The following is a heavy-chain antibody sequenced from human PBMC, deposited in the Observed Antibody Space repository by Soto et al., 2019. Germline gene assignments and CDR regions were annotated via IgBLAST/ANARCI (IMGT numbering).Heavy chain of an antibody. CDR2: ISASSSNI. V-gene: IGHV3-48*01. CDR1: GFSFSNYA. CDR3: ARAPARGSDWARSHCL. J-gene: IGHJ2*01. Sequence: EVQLVESGGGLVQPGGSLRLSCAASGFSFSNYAMDWVRQAPGKGLEWVSYISASSSNIRYADSVKGRFTISRDKAKSAVYLPMHSLRADATAVYDCARAPARGSDWARSHCLWGRGTLFTVCS. D-gene: IGHD3-16*01.